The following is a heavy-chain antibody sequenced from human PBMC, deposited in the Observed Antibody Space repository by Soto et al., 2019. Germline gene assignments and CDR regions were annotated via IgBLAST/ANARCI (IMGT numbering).Heavy chain of an antibody. J-gene: IGHJ5*02. Sequence: GGSLRLSCAASGFTFSSYGMHWVRQAPGKGLEWVAVISYDGSNKYYADSVKGRFTISRDNSKNTLYLQMNSLRAEDTAVYYCAKDDGYSGYELADWFDPGAREP. D-gene: IGHD5-12*01. CDR3: AKDDGYSGYELADWFDP. CDR1: GFTFSSYG. CDR2: ISYDGSNK. V-gene: IGHV3-30*18.